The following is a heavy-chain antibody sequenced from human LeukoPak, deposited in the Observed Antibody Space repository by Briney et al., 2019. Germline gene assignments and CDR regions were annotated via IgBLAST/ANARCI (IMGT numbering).Heavy chain of an antibody. J-gene: IGHJ4*02. V-gene: IGHV3-21*01. CDR2: ISSSGSYI. CDR3: AGGGEYGSSWYSGDFDY. Sequence: GGSLRLSCAASGFTFTNYAMNWVRQAPGKGLEWVSSISSSGSYIYYADSVKGRFTISRDIAKNSLYLQMNSLRAEDTAIYYCAGGGEYGSSWYSGDFDYWGQGTLVTVSS. D-gene: IGHD6-13*01. CDR1: GFTFTNYA.